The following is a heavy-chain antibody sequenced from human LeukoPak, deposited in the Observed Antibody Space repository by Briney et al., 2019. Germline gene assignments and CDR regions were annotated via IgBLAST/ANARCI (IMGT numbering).Heavy chain of an antibody. CDR2: IYHSGST. V-gene: IGHV4-30-2*01. J-gene: IGHJ4*02. CDR1: GGSISSGGYS. D-gene: IGHD2-2*01. Sequence: SETLSLTCAVSGGSISSGGYSWSWIRQPPGKGLGWIGYIYHSGSTYYNPSLKSRVTISVDRSKNQFSLKLSSVTAADTAVYYCASTAGYCSSTSCLHFDYWGQGTLVTVSS. CDR3: ASTAGYCSSTSCLHFDY.